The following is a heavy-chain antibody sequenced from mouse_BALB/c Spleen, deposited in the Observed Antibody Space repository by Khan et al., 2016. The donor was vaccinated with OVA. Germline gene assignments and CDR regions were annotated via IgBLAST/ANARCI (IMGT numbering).Heavy chain of an antibody. CDR3: ARGNYYGSSSWFGY. V-gene: IGHV1-9*01. CDR2: ILPGSGSN. D-gene: IGHD1-1*01. J-gene: IGHJ3*01. CDR1: GYTFSSYW. Sequence: QVQLKESGAELMKPGASVKISCKATGYTFSSYWIEWVKQRPGHGLEWIGEILPGSGSNNYNEKFKGKATFTADTSSNTAYMQLSSLTSEDSAGYYVARGNYYGSSSWFGYWGQATLVTVS.